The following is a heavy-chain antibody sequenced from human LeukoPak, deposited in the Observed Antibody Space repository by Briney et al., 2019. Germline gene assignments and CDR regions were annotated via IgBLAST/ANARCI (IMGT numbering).Heavy chain of an antibody. V-gene: IGHV4-4*07. CDR1: GGSISSYY. J-gene: IGHJ4*02. Sequence: SETLCLTCTVSGGSISSYYWSWIRQPAGKGLEWIGRIYTSGSTNYNPSLKSRVTMSVDTSKNQISLRLTSVTAADTAVYYCARSPTKRVPEDYWGQGTLVTVSS. CDR2: IYTSGST. CDR3: ARSPTKRVPEDY. D-gene: IGHD2-2*01.